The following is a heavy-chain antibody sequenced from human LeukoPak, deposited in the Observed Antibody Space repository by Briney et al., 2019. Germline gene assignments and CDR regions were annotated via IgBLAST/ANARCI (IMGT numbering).Heavy chain of an antibody. J-gene: IGHJ5*02. V-gene: IGHV5-51*01. CDR2: IYPGDSDT. D-gene: IGHD3-16*01. CDR3: ARHSLTGLWDRDPRGHWFDP. CDR1: GYSFTSYW. Sequence: GESLKISCKGSGYSFTSYWIGWVRQMPGKGLEWMGIIYPGDSDTRYSPSFQGQVTISADKSISTAYLQWSSLKASDTAMYYCARHSLTGLWDRDPRGHWFDPWGQGTLVTVSS.